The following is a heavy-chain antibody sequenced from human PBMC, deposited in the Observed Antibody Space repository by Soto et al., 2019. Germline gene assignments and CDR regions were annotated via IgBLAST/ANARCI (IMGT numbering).Heavy chain of an antibody. Sequence: EVQLVESGGGLVQPGGSLRLSCAASGFTFSNYDMHWVRQAPGKGLEWVSAIGSAGDTYYPGSVKGRVTISRENAKNSLYLQMNSLRAGDTAVYYGTRGTGTTLIDYWGQGTLVTVS. CDR3: TRGTGTTLIDY. V-gene: IGHV3-13*01. CDR2: IGSAGDT. D-gene: IGHD1-7*01. J-gene: IGHJ4*02. CDR1: GFTFSNYD.